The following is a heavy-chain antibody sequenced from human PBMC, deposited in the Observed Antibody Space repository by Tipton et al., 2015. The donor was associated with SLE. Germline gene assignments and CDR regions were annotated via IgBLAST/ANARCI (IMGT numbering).Heavy chain of an antibody. Sequence: CLWIRQSPGKGLEWIGSSLYSGNLYHNPSLKSRVTISIDTSKNHFSLRLTSVTAADTAVYFCARHDTGSVRFDLWGQGTLVTVSS. CDR2: SLYSGNL. D-gene: IGHD1-14*01. V-gene: IGHV4-39*07. J-gene: IGHJ5*02. CDR3: ARHDTGSVRFDL.